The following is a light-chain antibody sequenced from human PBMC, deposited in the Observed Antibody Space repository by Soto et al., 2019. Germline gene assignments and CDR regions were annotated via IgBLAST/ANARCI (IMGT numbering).Light chain of an antibody. J-gene: IGKJ3*01. CDR3: QQYNNWPFT. Sequence: EIMMTQSPVTLSVSPGERATLSCRASQSVNSNLAWYQQKPGQAPRLLIYGASTRATGIPASFIGNGSGTEFTLTASSLQPEYFAVYYCQQYNNWPFTFGPGTKVDI. V-gene: IGKV3-15*01. CDR2: GAS. CDR1: QSVNSN.